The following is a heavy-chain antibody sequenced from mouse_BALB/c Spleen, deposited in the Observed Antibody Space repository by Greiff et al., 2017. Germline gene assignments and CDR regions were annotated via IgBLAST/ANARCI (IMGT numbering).Heavy chain of an antibody. V-gene: IGHV1-18*01. CDR3: ARKGNSYAMDY. J-gene: IGHJ4*01. Sequence: EVQLQQSGPELVKPGASVKLSCTTSGYTFTEYTMHWVKQRHGKSLEWIGGINPNNGGTSYTQKFKGKATLTVDKSSRTAYMELRSLTSEDSSVYYSARKGNSYAMDYWGQGTSVTVSS. CDR2: INPNNGGT. CDR1: GYTFTEYT.